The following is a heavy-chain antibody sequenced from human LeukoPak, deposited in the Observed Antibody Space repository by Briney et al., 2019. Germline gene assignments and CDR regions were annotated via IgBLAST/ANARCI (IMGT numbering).Heavy chain of an antibody. V-gene: IGHV5-51*01. Sequence: GESLKISCKGSGYSFTSYWIGWVRQMPGKGLEGMGIIYPGDSDTRYSPSFQGQVTISADKSISTAYLQWSSLKASDTAMYYCARHSLCGGDCYYFDYWGQGTLVTVSS. J-gene: IGHJ4*02. CDR3: ARHSLCGGDCYYFDY. CDR1: GYSFTSYW. CDR2: IYPGDSDT. D-gene: IGHD2-21*02.